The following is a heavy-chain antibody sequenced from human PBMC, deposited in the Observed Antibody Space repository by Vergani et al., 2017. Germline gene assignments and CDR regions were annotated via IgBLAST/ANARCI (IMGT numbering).Heavy chain of an antibody. CDR2: ISYDGNNK. D-gene: IGHD3-3*01. V-gene: IGHV3-30-3*01. CDR3: ARADYDFWSGYPLSWYFDL. Sequence: QVQLVQSGAEVKKPGASVKVSCAASGFTFNTYVMHWVRQAPGKGLEWVAVISYDGNNKYYADSVKGRFTISRDNSKNTLYLQMNSLRAEDTAVYYCARADYDFWSGYPLSWYFDLWGRGTLVTVSS. J-gene: IGHJ2*01. CDR1: GFTFNTYV.